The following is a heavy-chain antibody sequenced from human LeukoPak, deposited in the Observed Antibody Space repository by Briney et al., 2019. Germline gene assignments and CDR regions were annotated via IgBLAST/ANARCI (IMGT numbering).Heavy chain of an antibody. CDR3: VRVNCAGDCTSRDWYFDL. CDR1: GFTFSSYW. Sequence: PGGSLRLSCAASGFTFSSYWMHWVRQAPGKGLVWVSRIFNPGGATAYVDSVKGRFTISRDNAENTLSLQMNCLRVEDTAVYYCVRVNCAGDCTSRDWYFDLWGRGTLVVVSS. V-gene: IGHV3-74*01. D-gene: IGHD2-21*02. CDR2: IFNPGGAT. J-gene: IGHJ2*01.